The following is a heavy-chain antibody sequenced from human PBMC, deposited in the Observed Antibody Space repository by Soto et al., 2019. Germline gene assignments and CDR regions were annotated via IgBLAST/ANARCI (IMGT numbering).Heavy chain of an antibody. CDR1: GGSFSGYY. V-gene: IGHV4-34*01. CDR3: ARVYDILTGYRR. CDR2: INHSGST. Sequence: SETLSLTCAVYGGSFSGYYWSWIRQPPGKGLEWIGEINHSGSTNYNPSLKSRVTISVDTSKNQFSLKLSSVTAADTAVYYCARVYDILTGYRRWGQGTLVTVSS. D-gene: IGHD3-9*01. J-gene: IGHJ4*02.